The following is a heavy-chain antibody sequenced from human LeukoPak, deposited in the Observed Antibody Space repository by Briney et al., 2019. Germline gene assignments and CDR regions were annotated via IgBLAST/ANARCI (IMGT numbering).Heavy chain of an antibody. D-gene: IGHD5-12*01. CDR1: GYNFTSYG. V-gene: IGHV1-18*01. CDR3: ARHTWQWLPFDD. CDR2: ISAYNGNT. J-gene: IGHJ4*02. Sequence: ASVKVSCKASGYNFTSYGISWGRQAPGQGREWMGWISAYNGNTNYAQKLQGRVTMTTDTSTSTAYMELRSLRSDDTAVYYCARHTWQWLPFDDWGQGTQVTISS.